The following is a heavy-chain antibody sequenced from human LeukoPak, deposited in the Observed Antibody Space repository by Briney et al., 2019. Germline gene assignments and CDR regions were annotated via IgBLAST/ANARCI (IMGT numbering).Heavy chain of an antibody. V-gene: IGHV3-7*01. CDR1: GFTFSPYW. CDR2: IKQDGSEE. D-gene: IGHD2-15*01. CDR3: AGGAGWLADY. J-gene: IGHJ4*02. Sequence: PGGSLRLSCAASGFTFSPYWMNWFRQAPGKGLEWVAIIKQDGSEELYDGSVEGRFTISRDSGKNSLYLQTNSLRAEDMAVYYCAGGAGWLADYWGQGTLVTVSS.